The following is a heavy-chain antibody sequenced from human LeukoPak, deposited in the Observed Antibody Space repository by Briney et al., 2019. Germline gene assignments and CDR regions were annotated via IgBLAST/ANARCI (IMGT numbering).Heavy chain of an antibody. J-gene: IGHJ4*02. Sequence: RTSETLSLTCTVSGYSISSGYYWGWIRQPPGKGLEWIGSIYYTGSTYYTPPLKSRVTISVDTSKNQFSLNLISVTAADTAVYYCARVRSGSYSATDYWGQGTLVTVSS. CDR2: IYYTGST. CDR3: ARVRSGSYSATDY. D-gene: IGHD1-26*01. CDR1: GYSISSGYY. V-gene: IGHV4-38-2*02.